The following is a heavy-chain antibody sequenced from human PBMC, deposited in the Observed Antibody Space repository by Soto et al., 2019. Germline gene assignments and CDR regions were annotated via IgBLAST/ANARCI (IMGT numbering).Heavy chain of an antibody. CDR3: AHRASVPCHYYFVF. CDR2: LYWNDDR. CDR1: GLSLSSIGVA. V-gene: IGHV2-5*01. J-gene: IGHJ4*02. D-gene: IGHD1-26*01. Sequence: YGPTLVNPTQTPTLTCSFSGLSLSSIGVAVGWIRQPPGKALEWLALLYWNDDRRYSPSLKSRLTITKDTSKNQVVLTMTNMDPADTATYSCAHRASVPCHYYFVFWGQRIVVTGSS.